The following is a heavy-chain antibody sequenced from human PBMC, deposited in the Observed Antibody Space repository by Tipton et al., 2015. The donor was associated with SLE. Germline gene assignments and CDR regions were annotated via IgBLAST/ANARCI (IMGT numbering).Heavy chain of an antibody. J-gene: IGHJ3*02. V-gene: IGHV4-4*08. CDR2: IYSSEDT. CDR1: GGSISSFY. Sequence: TLSLTCTVSGGSISSFYWTWIRQPPGKGLECVASIYSSEDTTFNPTNFHPSLKSRVTISGDMSRNQISLKLTSMTAADTSVYYCARESETFDIWGQGTMVTVSS. CDR3: ARESETFDI. D-gene: IGHD1-14*01.